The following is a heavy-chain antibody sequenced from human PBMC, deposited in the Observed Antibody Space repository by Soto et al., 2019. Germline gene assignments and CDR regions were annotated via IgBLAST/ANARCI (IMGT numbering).Heavy chain of an antibody. D-gene: IGHD6-19*01. CDR1: GFTFSSYS. CDR3: ARVESSGPHNWFDP. Sequence: GGSLRLSCAASGFTFSSYSMNWVRQAPGKGLEWVSSISSSSSYIYYADSVKGRFTISRDNAKNSLYLQMNSLRAEDTAVYYCARVESSGPHNWFDPWGQGTLVTVSS. V-gene: IGHV3-21*01. CDR2: ISSSSSYI. J-gene: IGHJ5*02.